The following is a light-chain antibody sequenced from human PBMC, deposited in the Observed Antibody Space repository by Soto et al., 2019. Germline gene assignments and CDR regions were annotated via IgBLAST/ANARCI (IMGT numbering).Light chain of an antibody. CDR2: GAS. Sequence: EIVMTQSPATLSVSPGERATLSCRASQSVSSNLAWYQQKPGQAPRLLIYGASTRATGIPARFSGSGSGTEVTLTISSLQSEDFAVYYCQQYYNWPPLTFGGGTKVVIK. CDR3: QQYYNWPPLT. CDR1: QSVSSN. J-gene: IGKJ4*01. V-gene: IGKV3-15*01.